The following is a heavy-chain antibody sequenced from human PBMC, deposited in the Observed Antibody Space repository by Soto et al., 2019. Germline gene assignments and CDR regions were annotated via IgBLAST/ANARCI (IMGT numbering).Heavy chain of an antibody. CDR2: IYYRGST. CDR3: AGTPIVVVPAGSDAFDI. V-gene: IGHV4-59*01. D-gene: IGHD2-2*01. Sequence: QVQLQESGPGLVKPSETLSLTCTVSGGSISSYYWSGIRQPPGKGLERIGYIYYRGSTNYNPSLKGRNPISVDTSKDQFPLELSSVTAADTAVNYCAGTPIVVVPAGSDAFDIWDQGTMVTVSS. CDR1: GGSISSYY. J-gene: IGHJ3*02.